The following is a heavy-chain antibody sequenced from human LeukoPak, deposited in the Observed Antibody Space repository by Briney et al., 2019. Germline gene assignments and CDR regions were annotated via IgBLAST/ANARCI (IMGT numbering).Heavy chain of an antibody. CDR1: RFTFSNYW. Sequence: GGSLRLSCVASRFTFSNYWMSWVRQAPGKGLEWVSAISGSGGSTYYADSVKGRFTISRDNSKNTLYLQMNSLRAEDTAVYYCADSSGWYFDYWGQGTLVTVSS. D-gene: IGHD6-19*01. CDR3: ADSSGWYFDY. J-gene: IGHJ4*02. CDR2: ISGSGGST. V-gene: IGHV3-23*01.